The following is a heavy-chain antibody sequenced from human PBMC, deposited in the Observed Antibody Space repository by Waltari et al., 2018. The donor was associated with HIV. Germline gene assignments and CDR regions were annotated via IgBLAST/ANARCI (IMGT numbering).Heavy chain of an antibody. D-gene: IGHD4-17*01. V-gene: IGHV4-4*02. CDR1: GGSISSSNW. CDR3: ARDRFPVTTSPHYYYGMDV. Sequence: QVQLQESGPGLVKPSGTLSLTCAVSGGSISSSNWWSWVRQPPGKGLEWSGEIYHSGSTNSNPSVRSRVTISVDNAKNQFSLKLSSVTAADTAVYYCARDRFPVTTSPHYYYGMDVWGQGTTVTVSS. J-gene: IGHJ6*02. CDR2: IYHSGST.